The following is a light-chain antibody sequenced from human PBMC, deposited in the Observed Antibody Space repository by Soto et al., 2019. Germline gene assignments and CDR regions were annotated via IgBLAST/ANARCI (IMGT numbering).Light chain of an antibody. CDR1: QTIGSSY. CDR3: QQYRTPSQT. J-gene: IGKJ1*01. Sequence: EIVLTQSPGTLSLSPGESATLSCRASQTIGSSYLAWYQQRPGQAPRLLIYGGANRATGIPDRFSATGSETDFTLAIRKLEAEEFAVYYCQQYRTPSQTFGQGTKVE. V-gene: IGKV3-20*01. CDR2: GGA.